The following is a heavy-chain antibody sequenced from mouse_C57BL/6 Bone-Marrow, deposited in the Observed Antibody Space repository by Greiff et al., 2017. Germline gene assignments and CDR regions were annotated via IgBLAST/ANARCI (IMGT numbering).Heavy chain of an antibody. J-gene: IGHJ4*01. CDR3: ARGPHYYGSSLYYAMDY. Sequence: VKLVESGPGLVQPSQSLSITCTVSGFSLTSYGVHWVRQSPGKGLEWLGVIWSGGSTDYNAAFISRLSISKDNSKSQVFFKMNSLQADDTAIYYCARGPHYYGSSLYYAMDYWGQGTSVTVSS. V-gene: IGHV2-2*01. D-gene: IGHD1-1*01. CDR2: IWSGGST. CDR1: GFSLTSYG.